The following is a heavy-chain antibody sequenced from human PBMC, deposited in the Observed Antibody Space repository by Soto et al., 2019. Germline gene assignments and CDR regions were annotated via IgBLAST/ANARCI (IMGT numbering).Heavy chain of an antibody. CDR2: ISAHNGNT. J-gene: IGHJ4*02. V-gene: IGHV1-18*01. CDR1: GYTFTSYG. Sequence: QVHLVQSGAEVKKPGASVKVSCKASGYTFTSYGITWVRQAPGQGLEWMGWISAHNGNTDYAQQLQGRVIVTRDPSTSTAYMERRSLRSDDTAVYYCGRGRYGEYWGQGALVTVSS. CDR3: GRGRYGEY. D-gene: IGHD3-10*01.